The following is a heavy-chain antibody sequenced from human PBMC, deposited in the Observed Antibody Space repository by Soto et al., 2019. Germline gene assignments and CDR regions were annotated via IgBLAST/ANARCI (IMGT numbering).Heavy chain of an antibody. V-gene: IGHV3-74*01. CDR3: ARPKVAAYSAFDV. J-gene: IGHJ3*01. D-gene: IGHD2-21*01. Sequence: EVQLVESGGGLVQPGGSLTLSCAASGFTVSNPWMHWVRQAPGKGLESISRIKTDGTYTDYADSVKGRFTISRDNAKNRLYLQMDSLRPEDTAVYYCARPKVAAYSAFDVWGQGTVVTVSS. CDR1: GFTVSNPW. CDR2: IKTDGTYT.